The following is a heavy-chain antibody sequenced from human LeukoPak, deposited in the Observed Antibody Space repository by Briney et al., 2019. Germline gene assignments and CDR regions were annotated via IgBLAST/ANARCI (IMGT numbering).Heavy chain of an antibody. CDR3: ARDLPPYYYGSGSCDY. J-gene: IGHJ4*02. Sequence: SVKVSCKASGGTFSSYAISWVRQAPGQGLEWMGRIIPIFGTANYAQKFQGRVTITTDESTSTAYMELSSLRSEDTAVYYCARDLPPYYYGSGSCDYWGQGTLVTASS. CDR1: GGTFSSYA. CDR2: IIPIFGTA. D-gene: IGHD3-10*01. V-gene: IGHV1-69*05.